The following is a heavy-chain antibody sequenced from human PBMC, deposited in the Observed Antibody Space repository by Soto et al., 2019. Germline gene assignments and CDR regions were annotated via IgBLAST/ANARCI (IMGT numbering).Heavy chain of an antibody. Sequence: QVQLVESGGGVVQPGRSLRLSCAASGFTFSSYGMHWVRQAPGKGLEWVAGISYDGSNKCYADSVKGRFTISRDNSKNTLYLQMNSLRAKDTAVYYCSLSITARPRYYIDYWGQGTLVTVSS. V-gene: IGHV3-30*03. CDR3: SLSITARPRYYIDY. CDR2: ISYDGSNK. CDR1: GFTFSSYG. J-gene: IGHJ4*02. D-gene: IGHD6-6*01.